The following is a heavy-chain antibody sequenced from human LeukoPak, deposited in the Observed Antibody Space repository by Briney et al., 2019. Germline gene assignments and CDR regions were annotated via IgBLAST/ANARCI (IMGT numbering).Heavy chain of an antibody. V-gene: IGHV1-2*02. Sequence: ASVKVSCKASGYTFTGYYMHWVRQAPGQGLEWMGWINPNSGGTNYAQKFQGRVTMTRDTSISTAYMELSRLRSDDTAVYYCARATGMVAYLDYWGQGTLVTASS. CDR2: INPNSGGT. D-gene: IGHD1-26*01. CDR1: GYTFTGYY. CDR3: ARATGMVAYLDY. J-gene: IGHJ4*02.